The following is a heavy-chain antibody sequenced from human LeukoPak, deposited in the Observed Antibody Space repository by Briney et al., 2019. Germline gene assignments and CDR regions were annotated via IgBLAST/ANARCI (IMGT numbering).Heavy chain of an antibody. Sequence: SETLSLTCAVYGGSFSGYYWSWIRQPPGKGLEWIGEINHSGSTNYNPSLKSRVTISVDTSKNQFSLKLSSVTAADTAVYYCPYYYDSRGYYGYWGQGTLVTVSS. CDR1: GGSFSGYY. V-gene: IGHV4-34*01. J-gene: IGHJ4*02. CDR2: INHSGST. D-gene: IGHD3-22*01. CDR3: PYYYDSRGYYGY.